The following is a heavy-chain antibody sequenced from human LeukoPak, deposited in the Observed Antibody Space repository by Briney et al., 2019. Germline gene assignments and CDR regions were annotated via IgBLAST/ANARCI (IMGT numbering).Heavy chain of an antibody. D-gene: IGHD1-7*01. V-gene: IGHV3-7*01. Sequence: GGSLRLSCAASGFTFRSYWMSWVRQAPGKGLEWVANIKQDGSEKYYVDSAKGRFTISRDNAKNSLYLQMNSLRAEDTAVYYCARDPLGNWNYNWFDPWGQGTLVTVSS. CDR2: IKQDGSEK. CDR1: GFTFRSYW. CDR3: ARDPLGNWNYNWFDP. J-gene: IGHJ5*02.